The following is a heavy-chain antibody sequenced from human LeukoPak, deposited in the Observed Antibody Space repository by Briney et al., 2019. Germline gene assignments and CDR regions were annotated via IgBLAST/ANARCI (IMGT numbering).Heavy chain of an antibody. D-gene: IGHD3-22*01. CDR3: ARDLDDYYDSSGSIGFDY. V-gene: IGHV1-18*01. Sequence: ASVKVSCKASGYTFTSYGISWVRQAPGQGLEWMGWISAYNGNTNYAQKLQGRVTMTTDTSTSTAYMELRSLRSDDTAVYYCARDLDDYYDSSGSIGFDYWGQGTLVTVPS. CDR1: GYTFTSYG. J-gene: IGHJ4*02. CDR2: ISAYNGNT.